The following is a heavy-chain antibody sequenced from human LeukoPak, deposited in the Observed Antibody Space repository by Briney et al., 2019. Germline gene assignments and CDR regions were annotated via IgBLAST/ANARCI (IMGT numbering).Heavy chain of an antibody. D-gene: IGHD4-17*01. Sequence: SETLSLTCTVSGYSISSGYYWGWIRQPPGKGLEWIGEINHSGSTNYNPSLKSRVTISVDTSKNQFSLKLSSVTAADTAVYYCARVVRRLFYGNFDYWGQGTLVTVSS. CDR3: ARVVRRLFYGNFDY. V-gene: IGHV4-38-2*02. J-gene: IGHJ4*02. CDR1: GYSISSGYY. CDR2: INHSGST.